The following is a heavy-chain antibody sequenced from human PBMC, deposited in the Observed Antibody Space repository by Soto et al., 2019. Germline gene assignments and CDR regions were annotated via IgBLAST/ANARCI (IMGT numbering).Heavy chain of an antibody. CDR1: GGSISSSSYF. CDR2: MYYSGTT. CDR3: ASHGESTRRSLNWFDP. V-gene: IGHV4-39*02. Sequence: QLQLQESGPGLVKPSETLSLTCTVSGGSISSSSYFWGWIRQPPGKGLEWIGSMYYSGTTYYNPSLKSRVTRSVDTSNNPFSRKLSAVTAADTAVYYCASHGESTRRSLNWFDPWGQGTLVTVSS. D-gene: IGHD7-27*01. J-gene: IGHJ5*02.